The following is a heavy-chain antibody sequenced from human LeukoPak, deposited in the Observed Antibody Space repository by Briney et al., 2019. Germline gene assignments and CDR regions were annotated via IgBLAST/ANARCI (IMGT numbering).Heavy chain of an antibody. J-gene: IGHJ4*02. D-gene: IGHD6-19*01. V-gene: IGHV3-30*04. CDR2: ISYDGSDK. CDR1: GFTFSSYA. CDR3: TRRVAANNPFDY. Sequence: GGSPRLSCAASGFTFSSYAMYWVRQAPGKGLEWVAVISYDGSDKFYADSVKGRFTISRDNSKNTLYLQMNSLRAEDTAVYYCTRRVAANNPFDYWGQGTLVTVSS.